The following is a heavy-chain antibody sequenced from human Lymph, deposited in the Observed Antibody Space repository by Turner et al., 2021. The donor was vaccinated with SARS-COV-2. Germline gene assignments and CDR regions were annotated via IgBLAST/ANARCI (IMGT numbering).Heavy chain of an antibody. Sequence: EVQLWESGGGLVQPGGSLDLSCAASGFTFSSYAMSWVRQAPGKGVGWVSSISVSGGSTYYADSVKGRFTISKDNSKNTLYLQMNSLRAEDTAVYYCAKGVRGVIIPEAFDIWGQGTMVTISS. D-gene: IGHD3-10*01. CDR2: ISVSGGST. CDR1: GFTFSSYA. CDR3: AKGVRGVIIPEAFDI. V-gene: IGHV3-23*01. J-gene: IGHJ3*02.